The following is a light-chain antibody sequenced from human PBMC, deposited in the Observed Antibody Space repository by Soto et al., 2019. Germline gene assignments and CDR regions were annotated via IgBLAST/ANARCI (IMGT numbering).Light chain of an antibody. CDR1: QSVSSSY. J-gene: IGKJ2*01. V-gene: IGKV3-20*01. CDR3: QQYGSSLFT. Sequence: EIVLTQSPGTLSLSPGERATLSCRASQSVSSSYVAWYQQKPGQAPRLLIYGASSRATGIPNRFSGGGSGTDFTLIISRLEPEDFAVYYCQQYGSSLFTFGQGTKLEIK. CDR2: GAS.